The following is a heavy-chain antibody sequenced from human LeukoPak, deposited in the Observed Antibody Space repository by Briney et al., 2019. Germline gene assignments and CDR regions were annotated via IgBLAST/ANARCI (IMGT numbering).Heavy chain of an antibody. CDR2: ISGSGGST. J-gene: IGHJ4*02. D-gene: IGHD2-21*02. V-gene: IGHV3-23*01. Sequence: GGSLRLSCAASGFTFSSYAMSWVRQAPGKGLEWVSAISGSGGSTYYADSVKGRFTISRNNSKNTLYLQMNSLRAEDTAVYYCAKDLVVTGRFDYWGQGTLVTVSS. CDR1: GFTFSSYA. CDR3: AKDLVVTGRFDY.